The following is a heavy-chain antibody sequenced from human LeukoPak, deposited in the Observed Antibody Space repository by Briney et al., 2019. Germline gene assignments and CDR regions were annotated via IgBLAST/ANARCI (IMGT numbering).Heavy chain of an antibody. CDR1: GYSFTSYW. CDR2: IYPGDSDT. J-gene: IGHJ3*02. Sequence: GESLKISCKGSGYSFTSYWIGWVRQMPGKGLEWMGIIYPGDSDTRYSPSFQGQVTISADKSISTAYLQWSSLKASDTAMYYCAGPFSTTVVKSGAFDIWGQGTMVTVSS. CDR3: AGPFSTTVVKSGAFDI. V-gene: IGHV5-51*01. D-gene: IGHD4-23*01.